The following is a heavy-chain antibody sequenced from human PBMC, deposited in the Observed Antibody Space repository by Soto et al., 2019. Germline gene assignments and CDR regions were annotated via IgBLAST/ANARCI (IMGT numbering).Heavy chain of an antibody. CDR3: ARNYHGLGV. J-gene: IGHJ6*04. CDR2: INAGNGNT. Sequence: QVQLVQSGAEVKKPGASVKVSCKASGYTFTMYEIYWVRQAPGQKLEWMGRINAGNGNTKYSQKFQGRVTITRDTSASTAYMELSGLTSEDTAVYYCARNYHGLGVWGKGTTVTVSS. V-gene: IGHV1-3*01. D-gene: IGHD3-10*01. CDR1: GYTFTMYE.